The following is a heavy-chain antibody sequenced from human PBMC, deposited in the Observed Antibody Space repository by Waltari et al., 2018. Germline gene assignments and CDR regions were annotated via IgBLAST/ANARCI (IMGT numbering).Heavy chain of an antibody. D-gene: IGHD6-19*01. CDR2: ISGSGGST. CDR1: GFTFSSYA. CDR3: AKAPLGWLALFDY. J-gene: IGHJ4*02. Sequence: EVQLVESGGGLVQPGGSLRLSCAASGFTFSSYAMRRVRQAPGKGLEWVSAISGSGGSTYYADSVKGRFTISRDNSKNTLYLQMNSLRAEDTAVYYCAKAPLGWLALFDYWGQGTLVTVSS. V-gene: IGHV3-23*04.